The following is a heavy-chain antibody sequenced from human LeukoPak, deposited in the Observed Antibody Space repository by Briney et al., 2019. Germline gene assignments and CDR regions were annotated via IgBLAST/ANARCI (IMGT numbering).Heavy chain of an antibody. Sequence: SVKVSCKASGGTFISYAISWVRQAPGQGLEWMGGIIPIFGTANYAQKFQGRVTITADESTSTAYMELSSLRSEDTAVYYCARDVMGTGTTSDYWGQGTLVTVSS. CDR1: GGTFISYA. CDR3: ARDVMGTGTTSDY. J-gene: IGHJ4*02. CDR2: IIPIFGTA. V-gene: IGHV1-69*13. D-gene: IGHD1-7*01.